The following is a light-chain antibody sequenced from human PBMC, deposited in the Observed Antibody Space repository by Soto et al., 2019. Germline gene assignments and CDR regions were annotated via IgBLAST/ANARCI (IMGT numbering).Light chain of an antibody. CDR1: QSVSSY. J-gene: IGKJ4*01. Sequence: EIVLTQSPATLSLSPGERATLSCRASQSVSSYLAWYQQKPGQAPRLLIYDASNRATGIPVKFSGSGSGTDFTLTISSLEPEDSAVYYCQQRSNWPLTFGGGTKVEI. CDR2: DAS. CDR3: QQRSNWPLT. V-gene: IGKV3-11*01.